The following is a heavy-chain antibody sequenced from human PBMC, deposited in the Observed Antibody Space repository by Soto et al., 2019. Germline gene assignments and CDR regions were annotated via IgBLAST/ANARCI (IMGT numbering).Heavy chain of an antibody. Sequence: QVQLVQSGAEVKKPGASVKVSCKASGYTFTSYGISWVRPAPGQGLEWMGWIIAYSGNTNYAQKLQGRVTMTTDTATSTACMELRSLRSDDTAVYYCAWTTDSSIAARPVLYWGQGTLVTVSS. CDR1: GYTFTSYG. V-gene: IGHV1-18*01. CDR3: AWTTDSSIAARPVLY. D-gene: IGHD6-6*01. CDR2: IIAYSGNT. J-gene: IGHJ4*02.